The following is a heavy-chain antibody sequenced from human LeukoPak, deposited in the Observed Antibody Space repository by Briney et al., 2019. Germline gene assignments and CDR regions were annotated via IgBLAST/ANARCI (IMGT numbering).Heavy chain of an antibody. J-gene: IGHJ3*02. V-gene: IGHV3-48*03. Sequence: QPGGSLRLSCAASGFTFRGYEMSWVRQAPGKGLEWIAYIRSSGSNMYYADSVRGRFSISRDNAKDSLYLQMNSLRAEDTAIYYCARDGLSGDQAFDAFDIWGQGTMVTVSS. CDR3: ARDGLSGDQAFDAFDI. CDR1: GFTFRGYE. CDR2: IRSSGSNM. D-gene: IGHD1-26*01.